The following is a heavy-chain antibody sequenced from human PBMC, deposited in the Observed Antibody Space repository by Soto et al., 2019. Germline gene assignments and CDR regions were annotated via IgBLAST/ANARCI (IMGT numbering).Heavy chain of an antibody. CDR3: AKGPGVAIFGVVIPPNWFDP. CDR2: ISYDGSNK. V-gene: IGHV3-30*18. J-gene: IGHJ5*02. Sequence: VGSLRLSCAASGFTFSSYGMHWVRQAPGKGLEWVAVISYDGSNKYYADSVKGRFTISRDNSKNTLYLQMNSLRAEDTAVYYCAKGPGVAIFGVVIPPNWFDPWGQGTLVTVSS. CDR1: GFTFSSYG. D-gene: IGHD3-3*01.